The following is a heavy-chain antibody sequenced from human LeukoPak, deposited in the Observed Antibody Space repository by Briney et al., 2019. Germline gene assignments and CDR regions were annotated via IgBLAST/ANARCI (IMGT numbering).Heavy chain of an antibody. CDR1: GFTSSSYW. Sequence: GSLRLSCGASGFTSSSYWMSWVRQAPGKGLEWVANINQDGSEKYYADSVKGRFTISRDNAKKSLYVQMNSLRAEDTAVYYCAREDTAMFDFDYWGQGTLVTVSS. D-gene: IGHD5-18*01. CDR3: AREDTAMFDFDY. V-gene: IGHV3-7*03. J-gene: IGHJ4*02. CDR2: INQDGSEK.